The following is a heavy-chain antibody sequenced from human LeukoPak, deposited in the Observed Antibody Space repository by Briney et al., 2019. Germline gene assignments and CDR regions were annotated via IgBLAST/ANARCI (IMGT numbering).Heavy chain of an antibody. V-gene: IGHV4-34*01. D-gene: IGHD6-19*01. Sequence: SETLSLTCAVYGGSFSGYYWSWIRQPPGKGLEWIGEINHSGSTNYNPSLKSRVTISVDTSKNQFSLKLSSVTAADTAVYYCARASGYSSGWYQKSKFTFDYWGQGTLVTVSS. J-gene: IGHJ4*02. CDR3: ARASGYSSGWYQKSKFTFDY. CDR1: GGSFSGYY. CDR2: INHSGST.